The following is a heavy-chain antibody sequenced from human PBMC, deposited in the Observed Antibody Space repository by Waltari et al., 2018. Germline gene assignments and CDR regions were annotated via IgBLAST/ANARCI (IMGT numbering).Heavy chain of an antibody. CDR3: ARWMGYYDILTGYYGRFDY. CDR2: IYYSGNT. J-gene: IGHJ4*02. D-gene: IGHD3-9*01. V-gene: IGHV4-59*01. CDR1: GGSISSYY. Sequence: QVQLQESGPGLVKPSETLSLTCTVSGGSISSYYWTWLRQPPGKGLEWIGYIYYSGNTNYNPSLKSRVTISVDTSKNQFSLKLSSVTAADTAVYYCARWMGYYDILTGYYGRFDYWGQGTLVTVSS.